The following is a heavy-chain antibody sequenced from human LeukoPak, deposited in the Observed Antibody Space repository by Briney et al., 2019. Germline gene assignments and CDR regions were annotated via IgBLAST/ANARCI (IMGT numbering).Heavy chain of an antibody. Sequence: GGSVRLSCEASGFTFGNFGVTWVRQAPGKGLQWVSAINGGSTWTYCAASVKGRFTVSRANSRNTLHLQMNSLRADDTAVYYYARELVSSGGGYFDLWGRGILVTVSS. V-gene: IGHV3-23*01. CDR2: INGGSTWT. CDR1: GFTFGNFG. D-gene: IGHD3-10*02. J-gene: IGHJ2*01. CDR3: ARELVSSGGGYFDL.